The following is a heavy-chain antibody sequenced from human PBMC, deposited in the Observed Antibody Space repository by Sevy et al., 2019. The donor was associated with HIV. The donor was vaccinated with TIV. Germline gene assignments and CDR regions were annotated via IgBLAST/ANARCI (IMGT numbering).Heavy chain of an antibody. CDR3: AREAQGGYYDSSGYYYCAFDI. D-gene: IGHD3-22*01. CDR1: GFTFSSYS. CDR2: ISSSSSYI. J-gene: IGHJ3*02. V-gene: IGHV3-21*01. Sequence: GGSLRLSCAASGFTFSSYSMNWVRQAPGKGLEWVSSISSSSSYIYYADSVKGRFTISRDNAKNSLYLQMNSLRAEDTAVYYCAREAQGGYYDSSGYYYCAFDIWGQGTMVTVSS.